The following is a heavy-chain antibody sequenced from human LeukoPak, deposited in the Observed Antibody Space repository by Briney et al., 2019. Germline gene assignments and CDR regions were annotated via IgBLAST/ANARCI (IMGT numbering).Heavy chain of an antibody. V-gene: IGHV1-2*06. J-gene: IGHJ4*02. CDR2: INPNSGGT. CDR1: GYTFTGYY. Sequence: GASVKVSCKASGYTFTGYYMHWVRQAPGQGPEWMGRINPNSGGTNYPQKLQGRVTMTTDTSTSTAYMELRSLRSDDTAVYYCARDGDYGGNWDYWGQGTLVTVSS. CDR3: ARDGDYGGNWDY. D-gene: IGHD4-23*01.